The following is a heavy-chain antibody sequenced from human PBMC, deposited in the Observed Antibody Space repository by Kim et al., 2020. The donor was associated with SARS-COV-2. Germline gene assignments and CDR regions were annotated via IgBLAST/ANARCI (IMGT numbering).Heavy chain of an antibody. CDR1: GFTFSDYW. V-gene: IGHV3-7*01. D-gene: IGHD1-26*01. Sequence: GGSLRLSCAASGFTFSDYWMTWVRQAPGKGLEWVADIKQDGSERRYVESVKGRFTISRDNARKSVYLQMNNLRVEDTAVYYCAKDNWDQGPTVDAFDIWG. CDR2: IKQDGSER. CDR3: AKDNWDQGPTVDAFDI. J-gene: IGHJ3*02.